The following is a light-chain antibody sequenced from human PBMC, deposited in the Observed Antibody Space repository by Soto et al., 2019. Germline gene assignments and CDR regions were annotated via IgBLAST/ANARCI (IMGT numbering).Light chain of an antibody. Sequence: DIQMTQSPSTLSASVGDRVTITCRASQSISTWLAWYQQKPGKAPSLLIFKASELESGVPSRFSGSGSGPEFTLTISSLQPDDFATYYCQQYNTYGYVWTFGQGTKVDI. CDR1: QSISTW. V-gene: IGKV1-5*03. J-gene: IGKJ1*01. CDR3: QQYNTYGYVWT. CDR2: KAS.